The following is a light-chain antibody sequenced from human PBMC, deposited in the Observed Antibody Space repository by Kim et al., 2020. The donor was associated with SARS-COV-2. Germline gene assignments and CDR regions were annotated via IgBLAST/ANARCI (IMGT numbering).Light chain of an antibody. CDR3: QQSYITPFT. CDR1: QSISSH. CDR2: AAS. V-gene: IGKV1-39*01. J-gene: IGKJ3*01. Sequence: DIQMTQSPSSLSASVGDRVTITCRTTQSISSHLNWYQQKPGGAPKLLISAASTLQGGVPSRFSGSGSETDFTLTISSLQPDDFATYCYQQSYITPFTFGPGTKVDIK.